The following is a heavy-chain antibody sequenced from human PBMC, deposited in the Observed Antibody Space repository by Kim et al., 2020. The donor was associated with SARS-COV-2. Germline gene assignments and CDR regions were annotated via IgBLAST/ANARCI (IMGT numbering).Heavy chain of an antibody. Sequence: KYKVDSVKGRFTISRDNAKNSLYLQMNSLRAEDTAVYYCARVGSSSWYFDYWGQGTLVTVSS. CDR2: K. J-gene: IGHJ4*02. D-gene: IGHD6-13*01. CDR3: ARVGSSSWYFDY. V-gene: IGHV3-7*04.